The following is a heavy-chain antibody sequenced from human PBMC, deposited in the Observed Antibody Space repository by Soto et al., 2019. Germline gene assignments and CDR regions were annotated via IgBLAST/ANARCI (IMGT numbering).Heavy chain of an antibody. CDR1: GYTFTSYY. CDR2: ISSYNGDT. Sequence: ASVKVSCKASGYTFTSYYMHWVRQAPGQGLEWMGWISSYNGDTNYAQTFQGRVTMTTDTSTSTAYMELRSLRSEDTAVYYCARDRMITFAGFDYWGQGTLVTVSS. J-gene: IGHJ4*02. D-gene: IGHD3-16*01. V-gene: IGHV1-18*04. CDR3: ARDRMITFAGFDY.